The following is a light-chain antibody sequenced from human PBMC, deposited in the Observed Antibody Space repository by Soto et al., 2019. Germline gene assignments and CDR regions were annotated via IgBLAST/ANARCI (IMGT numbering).Light chain of an antibody. Sequence: QSVLTQPPSASGTPGQRVTISCSGSSSNIGSRSVNWYQQLPGTAPKLLIHNNNQWPSGVPDRFSGSKSGTSASLAISGLQSEDEADYYCAAWDDNLTGVVFGGGTKLTVL. J-gene: IGLJ2*01. CDR2: NNN. CDR3: AAWDDNLTGVV. CDR1: SSNIGSRS. V-gene: IGLV1-44*01.